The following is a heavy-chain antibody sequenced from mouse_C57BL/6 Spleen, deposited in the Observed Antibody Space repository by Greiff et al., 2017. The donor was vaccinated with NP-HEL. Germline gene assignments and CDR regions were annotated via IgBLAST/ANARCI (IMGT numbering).Heavy chain of an antibody. CDR2: IYPRDGST. CDR1: GYTFTSYD. CDR3: AYSSGYVMFAY. V-gene: IGHV1-85*01. D-gene: IGHD3-2*02. J-gene: IGHJ3*01. Sequence: QVQLQQSGPELVKPGASVKLSCKASGYTFTSYDINWVKQRPGQGLEWIGWIYPRDGSTKYNEKFKGKATLTVDTSSSTAYMELHSLTSEDSAVYFCAYSSGYVMFAYWGQGTLVTVSA.